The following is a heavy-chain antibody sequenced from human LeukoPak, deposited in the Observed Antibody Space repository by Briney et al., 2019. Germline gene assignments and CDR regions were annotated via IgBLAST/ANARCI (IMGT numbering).Heavy chain of an antibody. J-gene: IGHJ4*02. V-gene: IGHV3-7*01. CDR1: GFTLSGFW. D-gene: IGHD3-16*01. Sequence: GGSLRLSCAASGFTLSGFWMSWVRQAPGKGLEWVATMNGDGGETYYVDSVKGRFTISKHSPNHSLYLQMNNLRDEDTAVYYCARGHLGRGKGPLVPVSS. CDR3: ARGHLG. CDR2: MNGDGGET.